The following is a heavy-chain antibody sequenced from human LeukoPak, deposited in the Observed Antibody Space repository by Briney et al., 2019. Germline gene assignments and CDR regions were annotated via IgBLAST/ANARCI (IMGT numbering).Heavy chain of an antibody. CDR3: VVRGVTYL. D-gene: IGHD3-10*01. J-gene: IGHJ4*02. CDR1: GFTFSSYS. Sequence: AGGALRRSCAASGFTFSSYSMNWVRQAPGKGLEWVSSISSSSSYIYYADSVKGRFTISRDNAKNSLYLQMNSLRAEDTAVYYCVVRGVTYLWGQGTLVTVSS. CDR2: ISSSSSYI. V-gene: IGHV3-21*01.